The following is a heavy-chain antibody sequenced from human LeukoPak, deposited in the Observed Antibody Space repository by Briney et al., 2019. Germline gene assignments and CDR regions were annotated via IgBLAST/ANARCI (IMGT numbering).Heavy chain of an antibody. CDR1: GFTVSSNY. Sequence: GGSLRLSCAASGFTVSSNYMTWVRQAPGKGLEWVSIIYSGGSTYYADSVKGRFTISRDNSKNTLYLQMSTLRAEDTAVYYCAKDFFGSSPAPFDCWGQGTLVTVSS. D-gene: IGHD6-13*01. J-gene: IGHJ4*02. CDR2: IYSGGST. CDR3: AKDFFGSSPAPFDC. V-gene: IGHV3-53*01.